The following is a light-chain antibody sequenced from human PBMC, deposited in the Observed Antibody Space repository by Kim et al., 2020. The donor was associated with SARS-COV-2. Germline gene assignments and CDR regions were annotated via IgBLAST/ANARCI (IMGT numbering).Light chain of an antibody. CDR1: SSTNGEGYG. J-gene: IGLJ3*02. Sequence: VTSSSTGSSSTNGEGYGENWYQQLQRTAAKLLIYGNNSRPSGVPDRFSGSKSGTSGYLSITGLQAEDADDYYCQSYDSNLNGYWVFGGGTQLTVL. CDR3: QSYDSNLNGYWV. V-gene: IGLV1-40*01. CDR2: GNN.